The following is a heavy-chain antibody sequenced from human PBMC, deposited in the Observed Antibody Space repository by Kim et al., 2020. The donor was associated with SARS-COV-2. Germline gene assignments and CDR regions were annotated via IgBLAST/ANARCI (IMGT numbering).Heavy chain of an antibody. J-gene: IGHJ4*02. CDR3: ARGNIVGGGYYFES. V-gene: IGHV3-53*01. CDR1: GLSVSSTY. D-gene: IGHD1-26*01. Sequence: GGSLRLSCAASGLSVSSTYMTWVRQAPGKGLEWVSVIYRGGNTHYAGSVQGRFTISRDNSKNTVSLQMNSLRAEDTAVYYCARGNIVGGGYYFESWGQGTLVTVSS. CDR2: IYRGGNT.